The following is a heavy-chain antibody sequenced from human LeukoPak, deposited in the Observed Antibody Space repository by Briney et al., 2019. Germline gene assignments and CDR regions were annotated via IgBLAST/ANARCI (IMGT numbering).Heavy chain of an antibody. CDR3: AKRSGYGSGSYWLHYGMDV. Sequence: PGGSLRLSCAASGFTFSSYGMHWVRQAPGKGLEWVANIKQDGSEKYYVDSVKGRFTISRDNAKNSLYLQMNSLRGEDTAVYYCAKRSGYGSGSYWLHYGMDVWGQGTTVTVSS. CDR2: IKQDGSEK. CDR1: GFTFSSYG. D-gene: IGHD3-10*01. J-gene: IGHJ6*02. V-gene: IGHV3-7*03.